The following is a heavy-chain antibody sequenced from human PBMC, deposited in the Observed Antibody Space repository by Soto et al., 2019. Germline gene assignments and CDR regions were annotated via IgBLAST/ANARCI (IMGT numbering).Heavy chain of an antibody. CDR1: GGTFSNSG. V-gene: IGHV1-69*13. D-gene: IGHD2-21*02. CDR3: ARAHILVSVTLHENYFDS. Sequence: SVKVSCKASGGTFSNSGISWVRQAPGQGLEWMGGIIPIFDTTNYAQKLQGRITIIADESTNTVYMELSNLRSADTGVYCARAHILVSVTLHENYFDSWGQGTLVTVS. CDR2: IIPIFDTT. J-gene: IGHJ4*02.